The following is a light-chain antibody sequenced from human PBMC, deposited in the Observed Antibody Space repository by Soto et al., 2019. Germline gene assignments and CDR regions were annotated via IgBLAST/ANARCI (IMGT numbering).Light chain of an antibody. J-gene: IGKJ4*01. CDR2: EAS. Sequence: EVVLTQSPATLPLSPGERATLSCRASQGVGTSLAWYQQKPGQAPKLLIYEASNRVTGIPARFSGSGSGTDFTLTISSLEPEDSAVYYCQDGSDWSPLTFGGGTKVEIK. CDR1: QGVGTS. CDR3: QDGSDWSPLT. V-gene: IGKV3D-11*01.